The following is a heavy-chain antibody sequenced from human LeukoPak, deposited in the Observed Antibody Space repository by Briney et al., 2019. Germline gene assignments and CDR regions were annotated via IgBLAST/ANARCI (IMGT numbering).Heavy chain of an antibody. Sequence: GGSLGLSCAASGFTFSDYYMSWIRQAPGKGLEWVSYISSSGSTIYYADSVKGRFTISRDNAKNSLYLQMNSLRAEDTAVYYCARSSRGGYEIRAFDIWGQGTMVTVSS. J-gene: IGHJ3*02. CDR3: ARSSRGGYEIRAFDI. CDR2: ISSSGSTI. CDR1: GFTFSDYY. D-gene: IGHD5-12*01. V-gene: IGHV3-11*04.